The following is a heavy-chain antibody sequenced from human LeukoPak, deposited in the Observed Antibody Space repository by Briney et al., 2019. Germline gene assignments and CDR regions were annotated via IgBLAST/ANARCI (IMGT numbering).Heavy chain of an antibody. CDR2: NYHSGST. Sequence: PSETLSLTCTVSGYSISSGYYWGWIRQPPGKGLECIGSNYHSGSTYYNPSLESRVTISVDTSKNQFSLKLSSVTAADTAVYYCARTGSVLWFGESFDYWGQGTLVTVSS. CDR3: ARTGSVLWFGESFDY. V-gene: IGHV4-38-2*02. CDR1: GYSISSGYY. D-gene: IGHD3-10*01. J-gene: IGHJ4*02.